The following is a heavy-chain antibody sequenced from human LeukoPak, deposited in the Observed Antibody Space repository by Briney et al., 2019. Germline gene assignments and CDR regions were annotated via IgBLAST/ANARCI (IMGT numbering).Heavy chain of an antibody. CDR1: GFTFSSYG. J-gene: IGHJ6*02. CDR2: ISYDGSNK. V-gene: IGHV3-30*18. D-gene: IGHD2-15*01. Sequence: GGSLRLSCAASGFTFSSYGMHWVRQAPGKGLEWVAVISYDGSNKYYADSVKGRFTISRDNSKNTLYLQMNSLRAEDTAVYYCANGYCSGGSCYYYYYYGMDVWGQGTTVTVSS. CDR3: ANGYCSGGSCYYYYYYGMDV.